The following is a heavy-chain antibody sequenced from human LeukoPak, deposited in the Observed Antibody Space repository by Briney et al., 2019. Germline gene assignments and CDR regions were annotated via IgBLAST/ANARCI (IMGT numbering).Heavy chain of an antibody. J-gene: IGHJ4*02. D-gene: IGHD3-3*01. CDR3: GRDVNDIWSGSILDY. V-gene: IGHV3-7*01. CDR1: GFAFSSYW. CDR2: IKQDGSEK. Sequence: GGSLRLSCAASGFAFSSYWMSWVRQAPGKGLEWVSNIKQDGSEKYYVDSVKGRFTISRDNAKNSLYLQMNSLRDEDTAVYYCGRDVNDIWSGSILDYWGQGTLVTVSS.